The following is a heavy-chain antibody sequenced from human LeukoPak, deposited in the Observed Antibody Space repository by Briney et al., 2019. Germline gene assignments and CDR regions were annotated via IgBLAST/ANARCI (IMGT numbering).Heavy chain of an antibody. CDR1: GGSFSGYY. CDR3: ARVREVTEYNWFDP. D-gene: IGHD3-3*01. CDR2: INHSGST. V-gene: IGHV4-34*01. Sequence: PSETLSLTCAVYGGSFSGYYWSWIRQPPGKGLEWIGEINHSGSTNYNPSLKSRVTMSVDTSKNQFSLKLSSVTAADTAVYYCARVREVTEYNWFDPWGQGTLVTVSS. J-gene: IGHJ5*02.